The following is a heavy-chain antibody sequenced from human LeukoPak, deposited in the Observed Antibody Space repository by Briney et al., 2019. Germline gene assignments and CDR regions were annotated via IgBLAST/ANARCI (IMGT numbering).Heavy chain of an antibody. Sequence: SETLSLTCTVSGGTISSGDYYWSWIRQPPGKGLEWIGYIYYSGSTYYNPSLKSRVTISVDTSKNQFSLRVTSVTAADTAVYYCARGEMLLGCSSSSCSRYFDYWGQGSLLAVSS. J-gene: IGHJ4*02. D-gene: IGHD2-2*01. CDR1: GGTISSGDYY. V-gene: IGHV4-30-4*01. CDR2: IYYSGST. CDR3: ARGEMLLGCSSSSCSRYFDY.